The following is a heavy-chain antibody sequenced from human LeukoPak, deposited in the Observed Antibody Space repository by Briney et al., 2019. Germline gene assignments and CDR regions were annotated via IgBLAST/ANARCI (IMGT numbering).Heavy chain of an antibody. CDR3: ARHISYYDSPYYFDY. D-gene: IGHD3-22*01. Sequence: PSETLSLTCAVYGGSFSGYYWSWIRQPPGKGLEWIGYIYYSGSTNYNPSLKSRVTISVDTSKNQFSLKLSSVTAADTAVYYCARHISYYDSPYYFDYWGQGTLVAVYS. CDR1: GGSFSGYY. V-gene: IGHV4-59*08. J-gene: IGHJ4*02. CDR2: IYYSGST.